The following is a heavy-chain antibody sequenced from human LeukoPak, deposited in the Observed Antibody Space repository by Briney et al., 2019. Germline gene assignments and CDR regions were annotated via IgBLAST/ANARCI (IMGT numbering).Heavy chain of an antibody. Sequence: GGSLRLSCAASGFSFSSYSMNWVGQAPAKGLGLVSSLRSSSSYIYYADSVKGRFTISRDNAKNSLYLQMNSLRAEDTAVYYCARDRGSLRHYYYYGMDVWGQGTTVTVSS. CDR3: ARDRGSLRHYYYYGMDV. J-gene: IGHJ6*02. D-gene: IGHD3-10*01. CDR1: GFSFSSYS. V-gene: IGHV3-21*01. CDR2: LRSSSSYI.